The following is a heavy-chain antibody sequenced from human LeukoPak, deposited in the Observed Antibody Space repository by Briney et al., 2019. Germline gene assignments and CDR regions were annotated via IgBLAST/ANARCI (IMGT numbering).Heavy chain of an antibody. D-gene: IGHD3-10*01. Sequence: ASVKVSCKASGYIFDIYALIWVRQAPGQGLELMGWINTNTGNPTYAQGFTGRFVFSLDTSVSTAYLQISSLKAEDTAVYYCARCANMVRGVTHIYYMDVWGKGTTVTISS. CDR1: GYIFDIYA. V-gene: IGHV7-4-1*02. CDR3: ARCANMVRGVTHIYYMDV. J-gene: IGHJ6*03. CDR2: INTNTGNP.